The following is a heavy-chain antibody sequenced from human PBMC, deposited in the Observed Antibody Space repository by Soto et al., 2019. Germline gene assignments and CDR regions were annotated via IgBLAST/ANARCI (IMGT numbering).Heavy chain of an antibody. V-gene: IGHV4-34*01. Sequence: SGTLSLTCAFYGGAFRGYYWSWIRRPPGKGLEWIGEINHSGTTNYSPSLKSRVTISVDTSKNQFSLKLSSVTAADTAVYYCARVGVRDGDYGVSRFDPWGQGTLVTVSS. CDR2: INHSGTT. CDR3: ARVGVRDGDYGVSRFDP. D-gene: IGHD4-17*01. J-gene: IGHJ5*02. CDR1: GGAFRGYY.